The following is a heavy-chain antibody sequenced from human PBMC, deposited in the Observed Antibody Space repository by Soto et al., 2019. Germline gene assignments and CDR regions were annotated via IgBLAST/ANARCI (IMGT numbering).Heavy chain of an antibody. V-gene: IGHV4-59*01. D-gene: IGHD2-8*01. J-gene: IGHJ4*02. CDR1: GGSISSYY. CDR2: IYYSGST. Sequence: SETLSLTCTVSGGSISSYYWSWIRQPPGKGLEWIGYIYYSGSTNYNPSLKSRVTISVDTSKNQFSLKLSSVTAADTAVYYCARGRRDGLFDYWGQGNLVTVSS. CDR3: ARGRRDGLFDY.